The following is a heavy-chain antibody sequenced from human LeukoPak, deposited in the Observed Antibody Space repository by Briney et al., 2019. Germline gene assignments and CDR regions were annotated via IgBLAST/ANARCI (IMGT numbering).Heavy chain of an antibody. J-gene: IGHJ5*02. Sequence: KAGGSLRLSCAASGFTFTTYSMNWVRQAPGKGLEWVSSISSSSGYIYYADSVKGRFTISRDNAKNSLYLQMNSLRAEDTAVYYCARDRIAARPGWFDPWGQGTLVTVSS. CDR1: GFTFTTYS. CDR2: ISSSSGYI. V-gene: IGHV3-21*01. CDR3: ARDRIAARPGWFDP. D-gene: IGHD6-6*01.